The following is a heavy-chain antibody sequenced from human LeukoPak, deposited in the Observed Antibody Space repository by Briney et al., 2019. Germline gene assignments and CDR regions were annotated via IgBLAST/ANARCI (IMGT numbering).Heavy chain of an antibody. CDR2: IKPDGSDK. V-gene: IGHV3-7*01. CDR1: GFTFSNSW. D-gene: IGHD2-21*02. Sequence: GGSLRLSCRASGFTFSNSWMTWVRQAPGKGLEWVGNIKPDGSDKYYLDSVKGRFTISKDNAENSLYLQMDSLRAEDTAVYYCARDCGGACWGAFDIWGQGTMDTVSS. CDR3: ARDCGGACWGAFDI. J-gene: IGHJ3*02.